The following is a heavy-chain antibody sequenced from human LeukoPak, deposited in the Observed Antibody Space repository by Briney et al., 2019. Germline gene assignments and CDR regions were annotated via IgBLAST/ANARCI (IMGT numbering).Heavy chain of an antibody. D-gene: IGHD3-3*01. CDR1: GYTFTSYG. J-gene: IGHJ6*03. Sequence: GASVKVSCKASGYTFTSYGISWVRQAPGQGLEWMGWISAYNGNTNYAQKLQGRVTMTTDTSTSTAYMELRSLRSDDTAVYYCAISSITIFGVVTEPEYYYYYYYMDVWGKGTTVTVSS. CDR3: AISSITIFGVVTEPEYYYYYYYMDV. V-gene: IGHV1-18*01. CDR2: ISAYNGNT.